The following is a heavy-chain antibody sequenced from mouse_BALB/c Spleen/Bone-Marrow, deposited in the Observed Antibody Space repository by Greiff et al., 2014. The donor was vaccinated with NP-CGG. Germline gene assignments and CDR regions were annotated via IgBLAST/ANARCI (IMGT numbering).Heavy chain of an antibody. Sequence: QVQLQQSGAELARPGTSVKLSCKTSGYTFTNYWMQWIKQRPGQGLEWIGTIYPGDGDTRYTQKFKGKATLTADKSSSTDYMQLSSLASEDSAGYYCARSNYPYAMDYWGQGTSVTVSS. J-gene: IGHJ4*01. D-gene: IGHD2-5*01. CDR3: ARSNYPYAMDY. CDR2: IYPGDGDT. CDR1: GYTFTNYW. V-gene: IGHV1-87*01.